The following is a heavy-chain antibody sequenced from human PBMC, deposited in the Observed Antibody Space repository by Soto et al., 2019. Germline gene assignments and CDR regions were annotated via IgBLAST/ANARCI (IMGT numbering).Heavy chain of an antibody. CDR1: AFIFSDYA. D-gene: IGHD1-1*01. J-gene: IGHJ6*02. V-gene: IGHV3-23*01. Sequence: PGGSLRLSCAASAFIFSDYAMSWVRQAPGKGLEWVAGMSGSGGSIYYADSVKGRFTISRDNSKSTLYLHMNSLRAEDTALYYCAKARTGIYRYYYGMDVWGQGPRSPSP. CDR2: MSGSGGSI. CDR3: AKARTGIYRYYYGMDV.